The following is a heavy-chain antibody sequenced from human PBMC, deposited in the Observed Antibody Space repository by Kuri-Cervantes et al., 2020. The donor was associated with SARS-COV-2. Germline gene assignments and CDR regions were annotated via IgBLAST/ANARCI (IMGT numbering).Heavy chain of an antibody. V-gene: IGHV4-4*07. CDR3: AGESAQGTFGGVIVIIDY. D-gene: IGHD3-16*02. Sequence: SETLSLTCTVSGGSISSYYWSWIRQPAGKGLEWIGRIYTSGSTNYNPSLKSRVTMSVDTSKNQFSLKLSSVTAADTAVSYCAGESAQGTFGGVIVIIDYWGQGTLVTVSS. CDR1: GGSISSYY. CDR2: IYTSGST. J-gene: IGHJ4*02.